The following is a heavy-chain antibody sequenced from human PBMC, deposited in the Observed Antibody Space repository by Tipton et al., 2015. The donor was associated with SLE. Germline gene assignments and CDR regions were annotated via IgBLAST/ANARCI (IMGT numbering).Heavy chain of an antibody. V-gene: IGHV5-10-1*01. D-gene: IGHD3-10*01. CDR2: IDPSDSYT. J-gene: IGHJ3*02. CDR3: ASSLRLWFGEGDAFDI. CDR1: GYSFTSYW. Sequence: VQLVQSGAEVKKPGESLRISCKGSGYSFTSYWISWVRQMPGKGLEWMGRIDPSDSYTNYSPSFQGHVTISVDTSKNQFSLKLSSVTAADTAVYYCASSLRLWFGEGDAFDIWGQGTMVTVSS.